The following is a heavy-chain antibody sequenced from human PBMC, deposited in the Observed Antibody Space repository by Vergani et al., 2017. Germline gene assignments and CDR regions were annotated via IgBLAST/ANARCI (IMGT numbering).Heavy chain of an antibody. Sequence: EVQLVESGGGLVKPGGSLRLSCAASGFPFTNAWMSWVRQAPGKGLEWVGRIKSKSAGGTTEYAAPAKGRFTISRDDSKNTLYLQMNSLKPEDTAVYYCTTVQGYCRSNSCHYGKDVWGQGTTVTVSS. V-gene: IGHV3-15*01. CDR2: IKSKSAGGTT. CDR1: GFPFTNAW. CDR3: TTVQGYCRSNSCHYGKDV. D-gene: IGHD2-2*01. J-gene: IGHJ6*02.